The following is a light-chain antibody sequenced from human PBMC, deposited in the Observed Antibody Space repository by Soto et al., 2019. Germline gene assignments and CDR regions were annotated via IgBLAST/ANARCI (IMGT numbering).Light chain of an antibody. CDR3: QQYNSYPWT. CDR2: GAS. V-gene: IGKV3D-15*01. Sequence: EIVMTQSPATLSVSPGERATLXXRASQSVNIHLAWYQQKPGQAPRXLIYGASARATGIPAKFSGSGSGTEFTLTISSLQPDDFATYYCQQYNSYPWTFGQGTKVDIK. J-gene: IGKJ1*01. CDR1: QSVNIH.